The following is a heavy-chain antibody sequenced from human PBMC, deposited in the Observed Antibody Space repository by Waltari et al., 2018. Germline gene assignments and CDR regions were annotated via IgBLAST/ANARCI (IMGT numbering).Heavy chain of an antibody. D-gene: IGHD1-26*01. CDR1: GFTVSSNY. CDR3: AKDRVRSGSCFDY. CDR2: IGSGGST. V-gene: IGHV3-53*02. Sequence: EVQLVETGGGLIQPGGSLRLSCAASGFTVSSNYMSWVRQAPGKGLEWVSAIIGSGGSTYDADAVKGLFTISRDNSKNTLYLQMNSLRAEDTAVYYCAKDRVRSGSCFDYWGQGTLVTVSS. J-gene: IGHJ4*02.